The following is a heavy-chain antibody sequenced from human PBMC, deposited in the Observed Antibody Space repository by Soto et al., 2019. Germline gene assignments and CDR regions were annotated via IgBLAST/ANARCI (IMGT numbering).Heavy chain of an antibody. CDR2: IFYTGTT. Sequence: SETLSLTCSVSGGSISYNSYYWGWIRQPPGKGLEWVGGIFYTGTTYYSPSLKDRVTISVDTSKDSFSLNLTSVTAADTAVYFCARLVVVAPVANAWGQGTLVTVSS. J-gene: IGHJ5*02. V-gene: IGHV4-39*02. CDR3: ARLVVVAPVANA. D-gene: IGHD2-2*01. CDR1: GGSISYNSYY.